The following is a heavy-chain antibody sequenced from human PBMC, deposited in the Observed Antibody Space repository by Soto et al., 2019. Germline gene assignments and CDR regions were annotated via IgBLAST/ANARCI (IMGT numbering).Heavy chain of an antibody. V-gene: IGHV1-8*01. CDR1: GYTFTSYY. D-gene: IGHD2-8*01. CDR2: MNPNSGNT. Sequence: ASVNVSCKSSGYTFTSYYINWVRQATGQGLEWMGWMNPNSGNTGYAQKFQGRVTMTRNTSISTAYMELSSLRSEDTAVYYCARGERDIVLTRGIYPFDYWGQGTLVTVSS. J-gene: IGHJ4*02. CDR3: ARGERDIVLTRGIYPFDY.